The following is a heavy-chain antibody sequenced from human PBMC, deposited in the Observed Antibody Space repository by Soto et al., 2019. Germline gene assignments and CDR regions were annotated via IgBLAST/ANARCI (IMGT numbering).Heavy chain of an antibody. D-gene: IGHD3-22*01. CDR2: IYYSGST. CDR3: ASRNYDSSGYRGGVGY. CDR1: GGSISSGGYY. J-gene: IGHJ4*02. Sequence: QVQLQESGPGLVKPSQTLSLTCTVSGGSISSGGYYWSWIRQHPGKGLEWIGYIYYSGSTYYNPSRKSRVTISVDTSKNQFSLKLSSVTAADTAVYYCASRNYDSSGYRGGVGYWGQGTLVTVSS. V-gene: IGHV4-31*03.